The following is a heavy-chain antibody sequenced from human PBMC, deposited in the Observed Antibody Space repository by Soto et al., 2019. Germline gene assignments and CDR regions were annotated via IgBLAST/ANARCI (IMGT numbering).Heavy chain of an antibody. CDR2: IYYSGST. V-gene: IGHV4-39*01. D-gene: IGHD3-10*01. CDR1: GGSISSSNYY. J-gene: IGHJ4*02. Sequence: QLQLQESGPGLVKPSETLSLTCTVSGGSISSSNYYWGWIRQPPGKGLEWIGTIYYSGSTYCNPSLKSRVTISVDTSKNQFSLKLTSVTAADTAIYYCARRGFLSGTFDYWGQGTLVTVSS. CDR3: ARRGFLSGTFDY.